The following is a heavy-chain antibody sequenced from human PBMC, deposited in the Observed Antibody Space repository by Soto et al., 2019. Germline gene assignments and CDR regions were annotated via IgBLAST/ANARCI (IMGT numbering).Heavy chain of an antibody. J-gene: IGHJ4*02. CDR3: TRLQTAEAGPLD. CDR1: GVSFRTSV. D-gene: IGHD6-13*01. CDR2: IFGDGSIT. V-gene: IGHV3-74*01. Sequence: HGGTLGLCCEASGVSFRTSVVHLVRKAPGKGLEWVSRIFGDGSITNYADSVKGRFIISRDNAKNTLYLQMSSLSAEDTAVYYCTRLQTAEAGPLDWGQGTLVTVSS.